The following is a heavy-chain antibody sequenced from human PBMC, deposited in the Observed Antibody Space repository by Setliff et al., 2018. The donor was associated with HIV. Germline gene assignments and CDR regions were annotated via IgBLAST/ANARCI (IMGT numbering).Heavy chain of an antibody. CDR1: GGSIGNYY. CDR2: IYYNGNR. J-gene: IGHJ1*01. D-gene: IGHD3-10*01. Sequence: SETLSLTCTVSGGSIGNYYWNWIRQPPGKGLEWIAYIYYNGNRNYNPSLKSRVTISVDTTKNQFSLKMPSVTAADTAVYYCASEGRWLEHPYGLAVWGQGRLVTVSS. V-gene: IGHV4-59*01. CDR3: ASEGRWLEHPYGLAV.